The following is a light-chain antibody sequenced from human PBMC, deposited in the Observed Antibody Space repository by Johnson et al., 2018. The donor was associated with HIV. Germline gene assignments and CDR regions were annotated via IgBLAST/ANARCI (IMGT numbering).Light chain of an antibody. CDR1: SSNIGNNY. V-gene: IGLV1-51*02. CDR3: GTWDSSLSAGV. Sequence: TQPPSVSAAPGQKVTISCSGSSSNIGNNYVSWYQQLPGTAPNLLIYENNKRPSGIPDRFSGSKSGTSATLGITGLQTGDEADYYCGTWDSSLSAGVFGTGTKVTV. CDR2: ENN. J-gene: IGLJ1*01.